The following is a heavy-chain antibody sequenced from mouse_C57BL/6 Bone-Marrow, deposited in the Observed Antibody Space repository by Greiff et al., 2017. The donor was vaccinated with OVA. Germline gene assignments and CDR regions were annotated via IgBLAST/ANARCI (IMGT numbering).Heavy chain of an antibody. CDR2: IHPAGSDT. CDR3: ASGGARRDCFDY. CDR1: GYTFTSYW. V-gene: IGHV1-74*01. Sequence: QVQLQQPGAELVKPGASVKVSCKASGYTFTSYWMHWVKQRPGQGLEWIGRIHPAGSDTNYTEKFKGRVTLTVDKSSSTAYMQLSSLTSEDSAVYYGASGGARRDCFDYWGQGTSLTVSA. J-gene: IGHJ2*02.